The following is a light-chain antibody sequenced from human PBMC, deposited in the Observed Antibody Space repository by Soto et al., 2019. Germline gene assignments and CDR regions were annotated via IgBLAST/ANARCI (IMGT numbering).Light chain of an antibody. CDR3: SEYTRSSTLV. Sequence: QSALTQPASVSGSPGQSITISCTGTSSDVGGYNYVSWYQQHPGKAPKLMIYEVSNRPSGVSNRFSGSKSGNTGSLTISGLQAEDESDYYCSEYTRSSTLVFGTGTKLTGL. CDR1: SSDVGGYNY. V-gene: IGLV2-14*01. J-gene: IGLJ1*01. CDR2: EVS.